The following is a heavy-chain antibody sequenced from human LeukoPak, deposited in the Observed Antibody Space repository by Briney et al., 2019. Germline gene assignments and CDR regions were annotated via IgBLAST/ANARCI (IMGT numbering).Heavy chain of an antibody. V-gene: IGHV3-7*03. Sequence: GGSLRLSCAASGFTFSSYWMSWVRQAPGKGLEWVANIKQDGSEKYYVDSVKGRFTISRDNAKNSLYLQMNSLRAEDTALYYCAKTRRSHYYYYGMDVWGQGTTVTVSS. D-gene: IGHD6-25*01. CDR2: IKQDGSEK. CDR1: GFTFSSYW. J-gene: IGHJ6*02. CDR3: AKTRRSHYYYYGMDV.